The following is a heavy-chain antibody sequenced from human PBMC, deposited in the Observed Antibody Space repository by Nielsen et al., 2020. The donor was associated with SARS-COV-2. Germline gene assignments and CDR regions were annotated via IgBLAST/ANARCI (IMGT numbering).Heavy chain of an antibody. CDR2: ISYDGSNK. D-gene: IGHD1-26*01. CDR1: GFTFRSYG. Sequence: GGSLRLSCAASGFTFRSYGMHWVRQAPGKGLEWVAVISYDGSNKYYADSVKGRFTISRDNSKNTLYLQMNSLRAEDTAVYYCARALGGSYYYGMDVWGQGTTVTVSS. J-gene: IGHJ6*02. CDR3: ARALGGSYYYGMDV. V-gene: IGHV3-30*19.